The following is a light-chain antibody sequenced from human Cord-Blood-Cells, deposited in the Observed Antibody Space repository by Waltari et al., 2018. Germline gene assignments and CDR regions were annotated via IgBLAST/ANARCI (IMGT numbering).Light chain of an antibody. Sequence: QSALTQPASVSGSPGQSITISCTGTSSDVGGYNSVSWYQQNPGKAPKLMIYDVSKRPSGVSNRFSGSKSGNTASLTISGLQAEDEADYYCSSYTSSSTYVFGTGTKVTVL. CDR1: SSDVGGYNS. CDR2: DVS. V-gene: IGLV2-14*01. CDR3: SSYTSSSTYV. J-gene: IGLJ1*01.